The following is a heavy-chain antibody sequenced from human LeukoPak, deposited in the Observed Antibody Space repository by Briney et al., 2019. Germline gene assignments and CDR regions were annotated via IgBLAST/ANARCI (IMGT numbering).Heavy chain of an antibody. Sequence: GGSLRLSCAASGFTFSTYSMNWVRQAPGKGLEWVSSISSSSIYTYYADSVKGRLTISRDDAKNSLFLQMNSLRVEDTAIFYCAREIIAEDGPDAFDIWGQGTMVTVSS. CDR3: AREIIAEDGPDAFDI. CDR1: GFTFSTYS. V-gene: IGHV3-21*04. D-gene: IGHD6-13*01. J-gene: IGHJ3*02. CDR2: ISSSSIYT.